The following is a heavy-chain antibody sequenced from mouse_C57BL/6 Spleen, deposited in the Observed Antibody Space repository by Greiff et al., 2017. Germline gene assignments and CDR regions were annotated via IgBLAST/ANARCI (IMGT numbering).Heavy chain of an antibody. CDR1: GYTFTDYE. CDR2: IDPETGGT. D-gene: IGHD3-2*02. V-gene: IGHV1-15*01. Sequence: QVQLQQSGAELVRPGASVTLSCKASGYTFTDYEMHWVKQTPVHGLEWIGAIDPETGGTAYNQKFKGKAILTADKSSSTAYMELRSLTSEDSAVYYCTRFSSGLRAMDYWGQGTSVTVSS. CDR3: TRFSSGLRAMDY. J-gene: IGHJ4*01.